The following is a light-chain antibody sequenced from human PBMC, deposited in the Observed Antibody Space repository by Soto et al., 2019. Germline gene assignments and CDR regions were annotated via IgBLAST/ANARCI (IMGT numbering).Light chain of an antibody. CDR3: QQYDSSPIT. CDR1: QSVSSSY. J-gene: IGKJ5*01. Sequence: EIVLPQSPGTLSLSPGERATLSCRASQSVSSSYLAWYQQKPGQAPSLFIYGASRRATGIPDRFSGSGSGTDFTLTISRLEPEDFAVYYCQQYDSSPITFGQGTRLEIK. CDR2: GAS. V-gene: IGKV3-20*01.